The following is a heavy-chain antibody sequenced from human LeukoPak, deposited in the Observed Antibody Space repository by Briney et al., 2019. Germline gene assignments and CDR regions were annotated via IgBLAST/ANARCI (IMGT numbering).Heavy chain of an antibody. V-gene: IGHV3-30-3*01. CDR3: ARARQDWQQLVLDIYYGMDV. CDR1: GFTFSSYA. CDR2: ISYDGSYK. J-gene: IGHJ6*02. Sequence: QSGGSLRLSCAASGFTFSSYAMHWVRQAPGKGLEWVAVISYDGSYKYYADSVKGRFTISRDNSKNTLYLQMNSLRAEDTAVYYCARARQDWQQLVLDIYYGMDVWGQGTTVTVSS. D-gene: IGHD6-13*01.